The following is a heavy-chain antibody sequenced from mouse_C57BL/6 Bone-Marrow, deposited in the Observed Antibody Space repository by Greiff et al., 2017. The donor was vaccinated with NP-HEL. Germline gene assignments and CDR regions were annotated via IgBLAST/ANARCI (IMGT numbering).Heavy chain of an antibody. CDR3: AMGIYYDYDGYYFDY. V-gene: IGHV1-9*01. D-gene: IGHD2-4*01. CDR1: GYTFTGYW. Sequence: VQVVESGAELMKPGASVKLSCKATGYTFTGYWIEWVKQRPGHGLEWIGEILPGSGSTNYNEKFKGKATFTADTSSNTAYMQLSSLTTEDSAIYYCAMGIYYDYDGYYFDYWGQGTTLTVSS. J-gene: IGHJ2*01. CDR2: ILPGSGST.